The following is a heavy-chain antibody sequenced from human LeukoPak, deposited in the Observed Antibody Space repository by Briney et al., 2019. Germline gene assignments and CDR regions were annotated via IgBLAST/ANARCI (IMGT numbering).Heavy chain of an antibody. D-gene: IGHD1-1*01. CDR2: VSSSSKYI. CDR1: GFTFNTYS. Sequence: GGSLRLSCAASGFTFNTYSMNWVRQAPGKGLEWVSSVSSSSKYIYYADSVKGRFTISRGNAKNSLYLQMNSLRAEDTAVYYCARDELTTGTTAGAFDIWGQGTMVTVSS. V-gene: IGHV3-21*01. J-gene: IGHJ3*02. CDR3: ARDELTTGTTAGAFDI.